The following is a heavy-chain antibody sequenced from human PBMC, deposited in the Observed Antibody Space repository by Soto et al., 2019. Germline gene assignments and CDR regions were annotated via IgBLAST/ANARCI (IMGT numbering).Heavy chain of an antibody. CDR2: IIPIFGTA. Sequence: ASVKVSCKAAGGTFSSYAISWVRQAPGQGLEWMGGIIPIFGTANYAQKFQGRVTITADKSTSTAYMELSSLRSEDTAVYYCATPSTNTAMALGAFDIWGQGTTVTVS. CDR3: ATPSTNTAMALGAFDI. J-gene: IGHJ3*02. CDR1: GGTFSSYA. V-gene: IGHV1-69*06. D-gene: IGHD5-18*01.